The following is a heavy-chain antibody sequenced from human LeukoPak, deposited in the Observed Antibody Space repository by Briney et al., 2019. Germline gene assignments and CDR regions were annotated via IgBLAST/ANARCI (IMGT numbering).Heavy chain of an antibody. D-gene: IGHD4-23*01. CDR2: IGDNGDST. CDR1: GFTFSSYA. V-gene: IGHV3-23*01. CDR3: AKYDYGGNPNEYYFDY. J-gene: IGHJ4*02. Sequence: GGSLRLSCAASGFTFSSYAMSWVRQAPGKGLEWVSTIGDNGDSTYYADSVKGRFTVSRDNSKNTLYLQMNSLRAEDTAIYYCAKYDYGGNPNEYYFDYWGQGTLVTVSS.